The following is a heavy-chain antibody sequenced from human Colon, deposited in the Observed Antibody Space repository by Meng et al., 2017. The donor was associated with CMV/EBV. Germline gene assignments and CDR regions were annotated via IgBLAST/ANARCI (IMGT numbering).Heavy chain of an antibody. V-gene: IGHV1-18*01. CDR3: ARNYCSSVNCNLGDGLNL. Sequence: ASVKVSCKAFGYRFTSYGIDWVRQAPGQGLEWMGWISVYHGDTAYAHKFQDRVTMTTDTSTGTAYMELRRLTSDDTADYYCARNYCSSVNCNLGDGLNLWGQGTRVTVSS. CDR2: ISVYHGDT. CDR1: GYRFTSYG. J-gene: IGHJ3*01. D-gene: IGHD2-2*01.